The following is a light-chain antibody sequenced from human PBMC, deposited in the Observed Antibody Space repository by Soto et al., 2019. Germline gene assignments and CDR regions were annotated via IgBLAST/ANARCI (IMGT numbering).Light chain of an antibody. CDR2: EVT. V-gene: IGLV2-14*01. Sequence: QSALTQPAGVSGSPGQSITISCAGTRDDIGAYDYVSWYQQHPGNAPKLLVYEVTNRPSGGSDRFSGSKSGNTASLPISGLQAEDEADYYCNSYTNSSAVVFGGGTKVTVL. J-gene: IGLJ2*01. CDR1: RDDIGAYDY. CDR3: NSYTNSSAVV.